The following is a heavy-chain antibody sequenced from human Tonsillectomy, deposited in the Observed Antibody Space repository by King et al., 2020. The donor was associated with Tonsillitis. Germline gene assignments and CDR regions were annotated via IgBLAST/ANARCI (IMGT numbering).Heavy chain of an antibody. D-gene: IGHD3-3*01. CDR3: ARDFIVPIFGVPPLVPFVL. CDR1: GFTFSSYA. V-gene: IGHV3-30-3*01. CDR2: ISYDGSNK. Sequence: QLVQSGGGVVQPGRSLRLSCAASGFTFSSYAMHWVRQAPGKGLEWVAVISYDGSNKYYADSVKGRFTISRDNSKNTLYLQMNSLRAEDTAVYYCARDFIVPIFGVPPLVPFVLWAQAPMVPFSS. J-gene: IGHJ3*01.